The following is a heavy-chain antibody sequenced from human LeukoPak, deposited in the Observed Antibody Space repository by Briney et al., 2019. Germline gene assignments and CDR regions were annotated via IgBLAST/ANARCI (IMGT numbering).Heavy chain of an antibody. D-gene: IGHD3-22*01. CDR1: GFTFSTYG. J-gene: IGHJ4*02. V-gene: IGHV3-23*01. CDR3: VKDDYYESGGYWNYFDF. Sequence: GGTLRLSCAASGFTFSTYGMSWVRQTPGRGLEWVSSISGRSDSAQYADFVKGRFSISRDNSKNTLYLHMGSLTAADSALYYCVKDDYYESGGYWNYFDFWGQGTLVSVSS. CDR2: ISGRSDSA.